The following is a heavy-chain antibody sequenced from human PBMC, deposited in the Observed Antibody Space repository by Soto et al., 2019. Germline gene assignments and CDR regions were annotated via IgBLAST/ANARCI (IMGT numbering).Heavy chain of an antibody. V-gene: IGHV1-18*01. CDR2: ISAYNGNT. Sequence: AASVKVSCKASGYTFTSYGISWVRQAPGQGLEWMGWISAYNGNTNYAQKLQGRVTMTTDTSTSTAYMELRSLRSDDTAVYYCARVGYCSSTSCYGEDYYYYMDVWGKGTTVTVSS. J-gene: IGHJ6*03. CDR1: GYTFTSYG. CDR3: ARVGYCSSTSCYGEDYYYYMDV. D-gene: IGHD2-2*01.